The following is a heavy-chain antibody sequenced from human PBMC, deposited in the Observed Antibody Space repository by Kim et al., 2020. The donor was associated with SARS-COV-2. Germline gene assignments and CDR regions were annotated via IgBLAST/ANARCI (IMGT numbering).Heavy chain of an antibody. CDR1: GGSISSSSYY. CDR2: IYYSGST. D-gene: IGHD3-22*01. CDR3: ARRPDYYDSSGYYAFDI. V-gene: IGHV4-39*01. Sequence: SETLSLTCTVSGGSISSSSYYWGWIRQPPGKGLEWIGSIYYSGSTYYNPSLKSRVTISVDTSKNQFSLKLSSVTAADTAVYYCARRPDYYDSSGYYAFDIWGQGTMVTVSS. J-gene: IGHJ3*02.